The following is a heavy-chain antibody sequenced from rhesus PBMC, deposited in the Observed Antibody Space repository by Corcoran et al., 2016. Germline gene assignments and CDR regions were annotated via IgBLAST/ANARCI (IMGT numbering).Heavy chain of an antibody. Sequence: QVQLQESGPELVKPSETLSLTCAVSGGATSSYYWSWIRQPPGKGLEWIGYISGSSGSTPYNPSLKSRVTLSVDTSKSQLSLKLSSVTAADTAVYFCARSAATKHFDYWGQGVLVTVSS. CDR3: ARSAATKHFDY. D-gene: IGHD6-25*01. J-gene: IGHJ4*01. CDR1: GGATSSYY. CDR2: ISGSSGST. V-gene: IGHV4S11*01.